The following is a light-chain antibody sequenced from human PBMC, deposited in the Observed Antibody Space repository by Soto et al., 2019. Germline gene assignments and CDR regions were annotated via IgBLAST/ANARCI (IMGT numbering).Light chain of an antibody. CDR2: AAS. CDR3: QHYYNYPWT. V-gene: IGKV1-8*01. CDR1: QDIHNY. J-gene: IGKJ1*01. Sequence: AVLLTQSPSSFSASTGDRATITCRASQDIHNYLAWYQQVPGKAPKLLLYAASILQTGVPSRFSHGGSGTDFTLTVDGLQSEDFATYFCQHYYNYPWTFGQGTTVE.